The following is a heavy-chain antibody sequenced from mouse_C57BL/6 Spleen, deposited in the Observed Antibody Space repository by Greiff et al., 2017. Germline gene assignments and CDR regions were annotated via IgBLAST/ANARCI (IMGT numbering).Heavy chain of an antibody. D-gene: IGHD2-1*01. CDR3: ARSGLYGNFFFDY. Sequence: VQLQQSGPELVKPGASVKISCKASGYSFTGYYMNWVKQSPEKRLEWIGEINTSTGGTSYNQTFKAKATLTVDKASSTAYMQLKSLTSEDSAVYYCARSGLYGNFFFDYWGQGTTLTVSS. J-gene: IGHJ2*01. CDR1: GYSFTGYY. V-gene: IGHV1-42*01. CDR2: INTSTGGT.